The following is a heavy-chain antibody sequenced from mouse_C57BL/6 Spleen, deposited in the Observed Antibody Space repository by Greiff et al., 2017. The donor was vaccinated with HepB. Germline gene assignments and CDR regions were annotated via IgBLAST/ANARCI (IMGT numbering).Heavy chain of an antibody. V-gene: IGHV1-55*01. J-gene: IGHJ3*01. CDR3: ARPLGSSYGFAY. CDR2: IYPGSGST. CDR1: GYTFTSYW. Sequence: QVQLQQSGAELVKPGASVKMSCKASGYTFTSYWITWVKQRPGQGLEWIGDIYPGSGSTNYNEKFKSKATLTVDTSSSTAYMQLSSLTSEDSAVYYCARPLGSSYGFAYWGQGTLVTVSA. D-gene: IGHD1-1*01.